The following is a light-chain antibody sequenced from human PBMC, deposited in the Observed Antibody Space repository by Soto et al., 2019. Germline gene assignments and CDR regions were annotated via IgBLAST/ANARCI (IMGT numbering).Light chain of an antibody. CDR3: QNYCSTAWT. Sequence: EIVLTQSPGTLSLSPGERATLSCRASQSVSSSYLAWYQQKPGQAPRLLIYGASSRATGIPDRFSGSGSGTAFTLTTSRWETEDCAVDYFQNYCSTAWTFVQGTKVQI. CDR2: GAS. J-gene: IGKJ1*01. CDR1: QSVSSSY. V-gene: IGKV3-20*01.